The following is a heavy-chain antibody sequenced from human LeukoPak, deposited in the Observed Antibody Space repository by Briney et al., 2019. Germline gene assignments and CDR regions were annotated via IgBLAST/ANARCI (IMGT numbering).Heavy chain of an antibody. V-gene: IGHV4-59*01. CDR3: ARDKARYMDV. J-gene: IGHJ6*03. Sequence: PSETLSLICTVSGGSISSDYWSWIRQPPGKGLEWIGYIYYSGSTNYNPSLKSRVTISVDTSKNQFSLKLSSVTAADTAVYYCARDKARYMDVWGKGTTVTVSS. CDR1: GGSISSDY. D-gene: IGHD6-6*01. CDR2: IYYSGST.